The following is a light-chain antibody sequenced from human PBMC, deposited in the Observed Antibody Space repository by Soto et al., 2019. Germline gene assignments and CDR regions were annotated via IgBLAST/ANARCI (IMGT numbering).Light chain of an antibody. J-gene: IGKJ4*01. Sequence: DIQMTQSPSSLSASVGDRVTITCRASQSIRNYLNWYQQKPGKAPKLLIEFASTLQGGVPSRFSGSGSGTDFTLTITSLQPADFATYYCQQTYTTPLTFGGGTKVDIK. CDR2: FAS. CDR1: QSIRNY. CDR3: QQTYTTPLT. V-gene: IGKV1-39*01.